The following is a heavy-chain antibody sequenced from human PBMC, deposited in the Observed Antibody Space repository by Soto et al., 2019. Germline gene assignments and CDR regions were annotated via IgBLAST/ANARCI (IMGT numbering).Heavy chain of an antibody. J-gene: IGHJ6*03. CDR2: IYYSGST. D-gene: IGHD3-3*01. CDR3: ARYSYMTIFGVVIIDNYYMDV. Sequence: SETLSLTCTVSGGSISSSSYYWGWIRQPPGKGLEWIGSIYYSGSTYYNPSLKSRVTISVDTSKNQFSLKLSSVTAADTAVYYCARYSYMTIFGVVIIDNYYMDVWGKGTTVTVSS. V-gene: IGHV4-39*01. CDR1: GGSISSSSYY.